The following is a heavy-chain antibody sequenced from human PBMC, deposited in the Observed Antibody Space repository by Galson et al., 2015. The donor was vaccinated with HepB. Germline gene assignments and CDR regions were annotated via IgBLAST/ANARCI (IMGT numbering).Heavy chain of an antibody. D-gene: IGHD1-7*01. CDR1: LSTSGVG. V-gene: IGHV2-5*02. CDR2: VYWDDDK. Sequence: LSTSGVGVGWIRQPPGKALEWLALVYWDDDKRYNPSLRNRLTIAKDTSKNQVVLTVTNVDPVDTSTYYCAHRLAYNGAWNFGSFDFWGQGTLVTVSS. CDR3: AHRLAYNGAWNFGSFDF. J-gene: IGHJ4*02.